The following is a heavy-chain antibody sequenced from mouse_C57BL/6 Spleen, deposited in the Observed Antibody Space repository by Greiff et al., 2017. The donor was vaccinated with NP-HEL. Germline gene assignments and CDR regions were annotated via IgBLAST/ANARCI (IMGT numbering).Heavy chain of an antibody. Sequence: VQLQQSGPELVKPGASVKISCKASGYAFSSSWMNWVKQRPGKGLEWIGRIYPGDGDTNYNGKFKGKATLTADKSSSTAYMQLSSLTSEDSAVYCCARQEGGGYFDYWGQGTTLTVSS. J-gene: IGHJ2*01. V-gene: IGHV1-82*01. CDR1: GYAFSSSW. CDR3: ARQEGGGYFDY. CDR2: IYPGDGDT.